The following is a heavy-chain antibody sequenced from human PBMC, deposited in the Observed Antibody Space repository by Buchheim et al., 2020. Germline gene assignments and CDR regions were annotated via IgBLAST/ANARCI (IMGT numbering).Heavy chain of an antibody. V-gene: IGHV4-4*02. CDR1: GGSISSGYW. Sequence: QVQLRESGPGLVKPSGTLSLTCAVSGGSISSGYWWSWVRQSPGKGLQWIGEIFHSGTTNYNPSLKRRVNISLVRSKNHFSLNLNSVTAADTAVYYCVGGGATVYGMDVWGQGTT. D-gene: IGHD1-26*01. J-gene: IGHJ6*02. CDR3: VGGGATVYGMDV. CDR2: IFHSGTT.